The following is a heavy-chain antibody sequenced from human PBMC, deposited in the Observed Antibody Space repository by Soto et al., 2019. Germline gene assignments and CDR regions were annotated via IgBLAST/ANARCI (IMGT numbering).Heavy chain of an antibody. V-gene: IGHV3-30-3*01. J-gene: IGHJ5*02. Sequence: QVQLVESGGGVVQPGRSLRLSCAASGFTFSSYAMHWVRQAPGKGLEWVAVISYDGSNKYYADSVKGRFTISRDNSKNXLXLXXNSLRAEDTAVYYCARDTLYCSGGSCYAVAGWFDPWGQGTLVTVSS. CDR2: ISYDGSNK. CDR1: GFTFSSYA. D-gene: IGHD2-15*01. CDR3: ARDTLYCSGGSCYAVAGWFDP.